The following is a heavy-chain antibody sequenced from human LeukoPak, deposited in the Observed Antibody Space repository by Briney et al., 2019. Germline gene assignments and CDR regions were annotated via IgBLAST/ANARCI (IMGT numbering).Heavy chain of an antibody. Sequence: ASVKVSCKASGFTFTSSAVQWVRQARGLRLEWIGWIVVGSGNTNYAQKFQERVTITRDMSTSTAYMELSSLRSEDTAVYYCAADSYYYDSSGYNYWGQGTLVTVSS. D-gene: IGHD3-22*01. CDR3: AADSYYYDSSGYNY. CDR1: GFTFTSSA. J-gene: IGHJ4*02. V-gene: IGHV1-58*01. CDR2: IVVGSGNT.